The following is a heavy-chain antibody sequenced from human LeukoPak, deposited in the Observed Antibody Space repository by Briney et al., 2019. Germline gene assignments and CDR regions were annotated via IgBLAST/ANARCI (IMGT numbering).Heavy chain of an antibody. Sequence: GRSLRLSCAASGFTFSDYAMHWVRHAPGKGLEWVAVISYDGTNKYYADSVKGRFTISRDNSKNTLYLQMNSLRAEDTALYYCVKDGQWLEQGNYYFDYWGQGTLVTVSS. CDR2: ISYDGTNK. D-gene: IGHD6-19*01. CDR3: VKDGQWLEQGNYYFDY. J-gene: IGHJ4*02. CDR1: GFTFSDYA. V-gene: IGHV3-30*18.